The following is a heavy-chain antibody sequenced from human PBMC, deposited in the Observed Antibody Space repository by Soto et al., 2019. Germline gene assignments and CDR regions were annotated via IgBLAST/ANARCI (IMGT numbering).Heavy chain of an antibody. CDR2: ISGGGGST. CDR3: AMGGNLVRRVIFPDGMDV. D-gene: IGHD3-10*01. CDR1: GFTFSSYA. V-gene: IGHV3-23*01. J-gene: IGHJ6*02. Sequence: EVQLLEPGGGLVQPGGSLRLSCAASGFTFSSYAMSWVRQAPGKGLEVVSAISGGGGSTYYAYSVKVRFTISRDNSKHPLYLQMNRMRAEDTAVYYCAMGGNLVRRVIFPDGMDVWGQGTTVTVSS.